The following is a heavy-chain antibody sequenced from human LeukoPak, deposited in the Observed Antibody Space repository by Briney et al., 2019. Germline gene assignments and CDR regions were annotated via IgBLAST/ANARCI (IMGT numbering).Heavy chain of an antibody. CDR1: GGTFSSYA. V-gene: IGHV1-69*06. CDR2: IIPIFGTA. J-gene: IGHJ5*02. Sequence: ASVKVSCKASGGTFSSYAISWARQAPGQGLEWMGGIIPIFGTANYAQKFQGRVTITADKSTSTAYMELSSLRSEDTAVYYCARDGVRYCSGGSCYTSPNWFDPWGQGTLVTVSS. D-gene: IGHD2-15*01. CDR3: ARDGVRYCSGGSCYTSPNWFDP.